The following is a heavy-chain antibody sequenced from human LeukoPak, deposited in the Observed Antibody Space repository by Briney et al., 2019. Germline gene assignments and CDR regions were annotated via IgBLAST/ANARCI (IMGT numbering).Heavy chain of an antibody. CDR3: ARAKYSSSGFDY. CDR2: IYSGGST. J-gene: IGHJ4*02. D-gene: IGHD6-6*01. Sequence: MSWVRQXXGEGLEWVSVIYSGGSTYYADSVKGRFTISRDNSENTLYLQMNSLRAEDTAVYYCARAKYSSSGFDYWGQGTLVTVSS. V-gene: IGHV3-53*01.